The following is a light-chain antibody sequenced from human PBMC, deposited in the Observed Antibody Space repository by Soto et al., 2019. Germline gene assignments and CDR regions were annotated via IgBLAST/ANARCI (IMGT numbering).Light chain of an antibody. CDR2: GAS. Sequence: EIVLTQSPGTLSLSPGDRATLSCRASQSVTSYYLAWYQQKPGQAPRLLIYGASRRATDIPDRFSGSGSGTEFTLTISSLQPDDFATYYCQHYNSYSEAFGQGTKVELK. V-gene: IGKV3-20*01. CDR1: QSVTSYY. CDR3: QHYNSYSEA. J-gene: IGKJ1*01.